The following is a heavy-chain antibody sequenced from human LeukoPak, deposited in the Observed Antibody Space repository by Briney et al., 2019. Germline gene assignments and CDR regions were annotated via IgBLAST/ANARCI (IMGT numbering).Heavy chain of an antibody. CDR3: ATTYYDSSGPSLFDY. V-gene: IGHV3-48*02. CDR1: GFTFSSYS. CDR2: ISSSSSTI. J-gene: IGHJ4*02. Sequence: GGSLRLSCAASGFTFSSYSMHWVRQAPGKGLEWVSYISSSSSTIYYADSVKGRFTISRDNAKNSLYLQMNSLRDEDTAVYYCATTYYDSSGPSLFDYWGQETLVTVSS. D-gene: IGHD3-22*01.